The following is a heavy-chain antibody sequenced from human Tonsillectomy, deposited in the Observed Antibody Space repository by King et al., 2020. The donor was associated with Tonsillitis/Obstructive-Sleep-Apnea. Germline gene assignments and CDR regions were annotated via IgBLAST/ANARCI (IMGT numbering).Heavy chain of an antibody. D-gene: IGHD2/OR15-2a*01. V-gene: IGHV1-69*01. Sequence: QLVQSGAEVKKPGSSVKGSCKASGGTFSSYAISWVRQAPGQGLEWIGGIFPIFGTANYAQKFQGRVTITAYESTSTAYMELSSLRSEDTAVYYCARDVRQSPSPYYYMDVWGKGTTVTVSS. CDR1: GGTFSSYA. CDR3: ARDVRQSPSPYYYMDV. J-gene: IGHJ6*03. CDR2: IFPIFGTA.